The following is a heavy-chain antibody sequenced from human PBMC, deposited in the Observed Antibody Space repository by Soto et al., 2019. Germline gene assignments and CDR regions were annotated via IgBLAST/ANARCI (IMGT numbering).Heavy chain of an antibody. Sequence: VGSLRLSCAASGFTFSSYAMSWVRQAPGKGLEWVSAISGSGGSTYYADSVKGRFTISRDNSKNTLYLQMNSLRAEDTAVYYCTKDRSYYDTGGYSDYWGQGTLLTVSS. D-gene: IGHD3-22*01. V-gene: IGHV3-23*01. CDR2: ISGSGGST. J-gene: IGHJ4*02. CDR3: TKDRSYYDTGGYSDY. CDR1: GFTFSSYA.